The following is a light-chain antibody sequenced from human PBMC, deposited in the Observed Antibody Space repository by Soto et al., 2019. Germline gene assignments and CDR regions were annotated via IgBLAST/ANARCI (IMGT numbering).Light chain of an antibody. CDR1: DIGTKS. CDR3: QVWDSSSDHNV. V-gene: IGLV3-21*02. CDR2: DND. J-gene: IGLJ1*01. Sequence: SYELTQPPSESVAPGQTAWITCGGNDIGTKSVHWYQQRPGQAPVLVLYDNDDRPSGIPERFSGLNSGDTATLTISRVEAGDEADYYCQVWDSSSDHNVFGTGTKLTVL.